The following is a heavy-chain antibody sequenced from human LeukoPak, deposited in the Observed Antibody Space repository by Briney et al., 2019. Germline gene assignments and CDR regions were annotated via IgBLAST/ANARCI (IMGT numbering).Heavy chain of an antibody. J-gene: IGHJ3*02. Sequence: GGSLRLSCAASGFTFRSYAMGWVRQAPGKGLEWVSGISGTHSTTYYTDSVKGRFTISRDNSKNTLYLQMNSLTAEDTALYFCVKLDPRGNGNNLDTFDIWGQGTMVTVSS. V-gene: IGHV3-23*01. CDR3: VKLDPRGNGNNLDTFDI. CDR2: ISGTHSTT. CDR1: GFTFRSYA. D-gene: IGHD1-1*01.